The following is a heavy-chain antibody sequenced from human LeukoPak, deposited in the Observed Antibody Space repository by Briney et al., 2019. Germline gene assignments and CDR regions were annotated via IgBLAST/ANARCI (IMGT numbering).Heavy chain of an antibody. CDR1: GFTLNNAW. D-gene: IGHD6-6*01. CDR3: CKVVRGKNFFEN. J-gene: IGHJ4*02. Sequence: GGSLRLFCVASGFTLNNAWMSWVRQAPGKGLEWVGHIKGNNDGGTTDHAPPVKGRFTISRDDSKNTLSLQMNSLKTEDTAVYYCCKVVRGKNFFENWGQGTLVAVSS. CDR2: IKGNNDGGTT. V-gene: IGHV3-15*01.